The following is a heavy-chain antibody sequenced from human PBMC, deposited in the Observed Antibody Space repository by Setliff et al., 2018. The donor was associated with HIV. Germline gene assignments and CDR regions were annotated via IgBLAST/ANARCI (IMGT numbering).Heavy chain of an antibody. D-gene: IGHD2-15*01. J-gene: IGHJ4*02. Sequence: PGGSLRLSCAASGFTFSNAWMNWVRQAPGKGLEWVGRIKSKTDGGTTDYAAPVKGRFTISGDDSKNTLFLQMNSLRAEDTGVYYCARDQFVAGPTTSDYWGQGTLVTVSS. CDR2: IKSKTDGGTT. CDR3: ARDQFVAGPTTSDY. CDR1: GFTFSNAW. V-gene: IGHV3-15*05.